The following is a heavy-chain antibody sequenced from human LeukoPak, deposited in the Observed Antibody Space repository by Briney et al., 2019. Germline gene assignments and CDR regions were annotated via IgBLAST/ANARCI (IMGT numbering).Heavy chain of an antibody. D-gene: IGHD2-2*01. CDR3: AKESLVVVPAERGAFDY. Sequence: PGGSLRLSCAASGFTFSSYAMSWVRQAPGKGLEWVSAISGSGGSTYYADSVKGRFTISRDNSKNTLYLQMNSLRAEDTAVYYCAKESLVVVPAERGAFDYWGQGTLVTVSS. J-gene: IGHJ4*02. CDR1: GFTFSSYA. CDR2: ISGSGGST. V-gene: IGHV3-23*01.